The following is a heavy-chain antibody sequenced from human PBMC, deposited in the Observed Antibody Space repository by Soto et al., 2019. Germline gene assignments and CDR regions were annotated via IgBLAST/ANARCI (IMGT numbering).Heavy chain of an antibody. V-gene: IGHV4-59*01. Sequence: PSETLSLTRTISGGSISVYYWSWIRQSPGQGLEWIGYIYDSGSPYYNPSLKTRVTISADTSKNQISLKLTSATAADTAVYFCARGVGSSPPRYWGRGTLVTVSS. J-gene: IGHJ4*02. D-gene: IGHD3-9*01. CDR1: GGSISVYY. CDR3: ARGVGSSPPRY. CDR2: IYDSGSP.